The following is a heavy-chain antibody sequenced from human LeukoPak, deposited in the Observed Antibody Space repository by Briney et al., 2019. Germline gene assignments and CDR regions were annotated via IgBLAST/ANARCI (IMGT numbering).Heavy chain of an antibody. J-gene: IGHJ3*02. Sequence: SETLSLTCAVYGGSFSGYYWSWIRQPPGKGLEWIGEINHSGSTNYNPSLKSRVTISVDTSKNQFSLKLSSVTAADTAVYYCARGRSDYADAFDIWDQGTMVTVSS. CDR3: ARGRSDYADAFDI. CDR1: GGSFSGYY. V-gene: IGHV4-34*01. CDR2: INHSGST. D-gene: IGHD2-2*01.